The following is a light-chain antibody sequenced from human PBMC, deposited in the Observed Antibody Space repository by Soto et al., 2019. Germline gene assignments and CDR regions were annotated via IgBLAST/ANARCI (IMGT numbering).Light chain of an antibody. J-gene: IGKJ4*01. CDR1: QSVSSS. CDR3: QQRINWPRLT. Sequence: EIVLTQSPATLSLSPGERATLSCRASQSVSSSLAWYQQKPGQAPRLLIYDASNRATGIPARFSGSGSGTDCTLTISSLEPEDFAVYYCQQRINWPRLTFGGGTKVEIK. CDR2: DAS. V-gene: IGKV3-11*01.